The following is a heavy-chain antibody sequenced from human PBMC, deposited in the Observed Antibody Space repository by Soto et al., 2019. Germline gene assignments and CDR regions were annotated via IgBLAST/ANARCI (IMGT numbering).Heavy chain of an antibody. J-gene: IGHJ3*02. CDR1: ARTFFISG. CDR2: IIPTLGTI. Sequence: GASVKVSCKTSARTFFISGFGWVRQAPGEGLEWVGGIIPTLGTIHVAQRFQGRVTFTADKSTNTAYVEMNSLTSEDTAVYFCTRENIENSDGLYDAFDIWGQGTTVTVSS. D-gene: IGHD5-18*01. V-gene: IGHV1-69*10. CDR3: TRENIENSDGLYDAFDI.